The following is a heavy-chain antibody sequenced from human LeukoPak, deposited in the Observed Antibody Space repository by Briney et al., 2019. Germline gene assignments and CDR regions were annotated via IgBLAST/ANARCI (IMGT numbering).Heavy chain of an antibody. CDR3: ARDTNCSGGSCYSRVNYYYYGMDV. J-gene: IGHJ6*02. V-gene: IGHV1-18*01. D-gene: IGHD2-15*01. CDR2: ISAYNGNT. CDR1: GYTFTSYG. Sequence: GASVKVSCKASGYTFTSYGISWVRQAPGQGLEWMGWISAYNGNTNYAQKLQGRVTMTTDTSTSTAYMELRSLRSDDTAVYYCARDTNCSGGSCYSRVNYYYYGMDVWGQRTTVTVSS.